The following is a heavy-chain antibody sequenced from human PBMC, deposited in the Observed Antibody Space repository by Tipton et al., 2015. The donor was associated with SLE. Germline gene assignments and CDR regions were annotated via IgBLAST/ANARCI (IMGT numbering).Heavy chain of an antibody. Sequence: LRLSCAVSGYSISSSSYYWGWIRQPPGKGLEWIGSIYYSGSTYYNPSLKSRVTISVDTSKNQFSLKLSSVTAADTAVYYCARWTATIDAFDIWGQGTMVTVSS. J-gene: IGHJ3*02. CDR2: IYYSGST. V-gene: IGHV4-39*07. CDR3: ARWTATIDAFDI. CDR1: GYSISSSSYY. D-gene: IGHD5-24*01.